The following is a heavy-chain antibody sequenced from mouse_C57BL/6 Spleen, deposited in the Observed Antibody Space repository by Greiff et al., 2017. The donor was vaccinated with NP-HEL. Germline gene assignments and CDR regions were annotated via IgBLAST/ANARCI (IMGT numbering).Heavy chain of an antibody. CDR2: ISYDGSN. V-gene: IGHV3-6*01. CDR3: ASLGGAMDY. Sequence: EVKLMESGPGLVKPSQSLSLTCSVTGYSITSGYYWNWIRQFPGNKLEWMGYISYDGSNNYNPSLKNRISITRDTSKNQFFLKLNSVTTEDTATYYCASLGGAMDYWGQGTSVTVSS. J-gene: IGHJ4*01. CDR1: GYSITSGYY.